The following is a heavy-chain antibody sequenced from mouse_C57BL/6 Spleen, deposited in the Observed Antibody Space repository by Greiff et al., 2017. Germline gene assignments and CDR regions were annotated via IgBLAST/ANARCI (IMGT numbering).Heavy chain of an antibody. D-gene: IGHD2-1*01. CDR2: INPNNGGT. J-gene: IGHJ4*01. CDR1: GYTFTDYN. Sequence: EVKLQESGPELVKPGASVKMSCKASGYTFTDYNMHWVKQSHGKSLEWIGYINPNNGGTSYNQKFKGKATLTVNKSSSTAYMELRSLTSEDSAVYYCARDPDLLDAMDYWGQGTSVTVSS. CDR3: ARDPDLLDAMDY. V-gene: IGHV1-22*01.